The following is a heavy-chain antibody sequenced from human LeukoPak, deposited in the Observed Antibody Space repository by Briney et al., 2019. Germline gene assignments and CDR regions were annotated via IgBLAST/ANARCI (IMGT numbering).Heavy chain of an antibody. D-gene: IGHD4-17*01. CDR2: ISGSGSYL. Sequence: GGSLRLSCAASGFTFSNYRMNWVRQAPGKGLEWVSSISGSGSYLDYAESVKGRFTISRDNAKNSVYLQMISLRAEDTAVYYCARDHASVTTCFGYWGQGTLVTVSS. J-gene: IGHJ4*02. CDR3: ARDHASVTTCFGY. CDR1: GFTFSNYR. V-gene: IGHV3-21*01.